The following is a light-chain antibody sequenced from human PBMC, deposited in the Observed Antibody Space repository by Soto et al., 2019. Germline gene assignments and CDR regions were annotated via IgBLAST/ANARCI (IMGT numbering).Light chain of an antibody. CDR1: QSVSSSY. Sequence: EIVLTQAPATLSVFPGERPTLSCRASQSVSSSYLAWYQQKHGQGPRXXIYDASNRATGIPARFSGSVSGTDFTITISSLEPEDGAVYDGQQRSNWPITFGQGTRLEIK. J-gene: IGKJ5*01. CDR3: QQRSNWPIT. V-gene: IGKV3D-20*02. CDR2: DAS.